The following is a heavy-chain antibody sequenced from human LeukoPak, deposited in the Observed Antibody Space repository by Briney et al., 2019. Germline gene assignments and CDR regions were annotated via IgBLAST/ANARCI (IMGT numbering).Heavy chain of an antibody. CDR1: RYTFVDYY. CDR3: ARDTTGGLPFDY. Sequence: ASVKVSCKTSRYTFVDYYIHWLREAPGQGLEWMGWTNPKTGGTNFAQKFQGRVTMTRDTSITTAYMELSGLRSDDTAVYYCARDTTGGLPFDYWGQGTLVTVSS. D-gene: IGHD2-8*02. J-gene: IGHJ4*02. V-gene: IGHV1-2*02. CDR2: TNPKTGGT.